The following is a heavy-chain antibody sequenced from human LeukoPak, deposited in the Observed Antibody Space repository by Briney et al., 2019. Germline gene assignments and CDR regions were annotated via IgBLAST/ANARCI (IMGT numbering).Heavy chain of an antibody. D-gene: IGHD3-10*01. CDR2: INPNSGGT. CDR1: GYTFTGYY. V-gene: IGHV1-2*02. J-gene: IGHJ4*02. CDR3: ATGLKWFGELTTPY. Sequence: GASVKVSCKASGYTFTGYYMHWVRQAPGQGLEWMGWINPNSGGTNYAQKFQGRVTMTRDTSISTAYMELSRLRSDDTAVYYCATGLKWFGELTTPYWGQGTLVTVSS.